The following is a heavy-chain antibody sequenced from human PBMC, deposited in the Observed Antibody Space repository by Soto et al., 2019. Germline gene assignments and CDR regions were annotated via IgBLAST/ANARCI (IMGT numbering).Heavy chain of an antibody. V-gene: IGHV4-34*01. CDR2: INHSGST. Sequence: SETLSLTCAVYGGSFSGYYWSWIRQPPGKGLEWIGEINHSGSTNYNPSLKSRVTISVDTSKNQFSLKLSSVTAADTAVYYCARGPFLRGRFGLDYWGQGTLVTVSS. CDR1: GGSFSGYY. CDR3: ARGPFLRGRFGLDY. J-gene: IGHJ4*02. D-gene: IGHD4-17*01.